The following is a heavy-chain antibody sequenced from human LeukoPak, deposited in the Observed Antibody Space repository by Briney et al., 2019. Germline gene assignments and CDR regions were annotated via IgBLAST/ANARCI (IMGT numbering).Heavy chain of an antibody. V-gene: IGHV3-53*01. CDR2: INSGGGT. J-gene: IGHJ4*02. CDR1: GSTVSSTY. D-gene: IGHD6-19*01. CDR3: ARDRAGTSFDF. Sequence: PGGSLRLSCAISGSTVSSTYMSWVRQAPGKGLEWVSVINSGGGTYYADSVKGRFTIPRDNSKNTLHLQMNSLRAEGTAVYYCARDRAGTSFDFWGQGTLVTVSS.